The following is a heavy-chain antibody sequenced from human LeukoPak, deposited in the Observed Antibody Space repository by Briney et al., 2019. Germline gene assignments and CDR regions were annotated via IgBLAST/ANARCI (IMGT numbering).Heavy chain of an antibody. V-gene: IGHV1-69*13. D-gene: IGHD2-2*02. CDR2: TIPIFGTA. J-gene: IGHJ3*02. Sequence: SVKVSCKASGGTFSSYAISWVRQAPGQGLEWLGGTIPIFGTANYAQKFQGRVTITADESTSTAYMELSSLRSEDTAVYYCARAADYSSTSCYTDDAFDIWGQGTMVTVSS. CDR1: GGTFSSYA. CDR3: ARAADYSSTSCYTDDAFDI.